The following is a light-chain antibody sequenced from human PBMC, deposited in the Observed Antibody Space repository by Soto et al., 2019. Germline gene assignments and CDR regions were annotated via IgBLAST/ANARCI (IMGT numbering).Light chain of an antibody. Sequence: QSVLTQPPSVSGAPGQRVTISCTGSSSNIGAGYDVHWYQQFPGTAPKLLIYANNNRPSGVPDRFSASKSGTSASLAITGLQADDEAGYYCQSYDTSLRGVFGTGTKVTVL. CDR3: QSYDTSLRGV. V-gene: IGLV1-40*01. CDR1: SSNIGAGYD. J-gene: IGLJ1*01. CDR2: ANN.